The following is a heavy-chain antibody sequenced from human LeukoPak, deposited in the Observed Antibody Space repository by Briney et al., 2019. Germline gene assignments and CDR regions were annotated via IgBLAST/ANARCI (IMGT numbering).Heavy chain of an antibody. J-gene: IGHJ4*02. CDR2: IYYSGST. CDR3: ARHDSMVRGVNFDY. V-gene: IGHV4-59*04. CDR1: GGSISSYY. Sequence: SETLSLTCTVSGGSISSYYWSWIRQPPGKGLEWIGYIYYSGSTYYNPSLKSRVTISVDTSKNQFSLKLSSVTAADTAVYYCARHDSMVRGVNFDYWGQGTLVTVSS. D-gene: IGHD3-10*01.